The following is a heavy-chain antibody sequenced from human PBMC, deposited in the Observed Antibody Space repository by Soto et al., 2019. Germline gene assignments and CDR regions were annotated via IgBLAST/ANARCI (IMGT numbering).Heavy chain of an antibody. CDR3: ARAHSGYDSLGMDV. D-gene: IGHD5-12*01. V-gene: IGHV4-61*01. CDR2: ISDTGSG. CDR1: GGSVISGSYY. J-gene: IGHJ6*02. Sequence: QVQLQESGPGLVKPSETLSLTCTVSGGSVISGSYYWSWIRQPPGKGLEWVGCISDTGSGDYNPSIKSRVTISVHPSKRQFSLRLNSVTAAATAVYYCARAHSGYDSLGMDVWGQGTTVTVSS.